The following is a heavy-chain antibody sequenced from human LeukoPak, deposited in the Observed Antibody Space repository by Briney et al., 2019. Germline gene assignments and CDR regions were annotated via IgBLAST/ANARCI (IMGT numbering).Heavy chain of an antibody. J-gene: IGHJ6*03. D-gene: IGHD3-16*01. Sequence: SVKVSCKASGGTFSSYAISWVRQAPGQGLEWMGGIIPIFGTANYAQKFQGRVTITTDESTSTAYMELSSLRSEDTAVYYCVRGVLGLYYYYYMDVWGKGTTVTVSS. CDR2: IIPIFGTA. CDR1: GGTFSSYA. V-gene: IGHV1-69*05. CDR3: VRGVLGLYYYYYMDV.